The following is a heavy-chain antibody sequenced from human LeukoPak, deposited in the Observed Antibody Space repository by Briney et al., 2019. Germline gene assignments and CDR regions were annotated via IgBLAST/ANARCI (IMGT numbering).Heavy chain of an antibody. CDR3: ASYTRGDIRGDYVFDAFDI. CDR2: IYYSGST. D-gene: IGHD4-17*01. Sequence: PSETLSLTCTVSGGSISSSSYYWGWIRQPPGKGLEWIGSIYYSGSTNYNPSLKSRVTISVDTSKNQFSLKLSSVTAADTAVYYCASYTRGDIRGDYVFDAFDIWGQGTMVTVSS. CDR1: GGSISSSSYY. J-gene: IGHJ3*02. V-gene: IGHV4-39*07.